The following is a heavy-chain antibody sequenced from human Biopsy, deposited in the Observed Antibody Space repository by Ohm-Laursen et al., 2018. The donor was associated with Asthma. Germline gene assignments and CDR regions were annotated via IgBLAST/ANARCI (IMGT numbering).Heavy chain of an antibody. CDR1: SGSGGYMRSGNYY. Sequence: SDTLSLTCSLSSGSGGYMRSGNYYWGWIRQPPGKGLEWIGSIYYSGTNYYKPSLEVRVTVSENTSKNQVSLKLTSVTAADTAVYYCVRGSSSWHHGPFHYYYGLDVWGQGTTATVSS. J-gene: IGHJ6*02. CDR2: IYYSGTN. V-gene: IGHV4-39*01. CDR3: VRGSSSWHHGPFHYYYGLDV. D-gene: IGHD6-13*01.